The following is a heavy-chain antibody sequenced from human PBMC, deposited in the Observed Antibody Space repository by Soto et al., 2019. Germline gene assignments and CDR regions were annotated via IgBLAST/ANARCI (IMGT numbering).Heavy chain of an antibody. Sequence: PGGSLRLSCAASGFTFSSYAMHWVRQAPGKGLEWVAVISYDGSNKYHADSVKGRFTISRDNSKNTLYLQMNSLRAEDTAVYYCARGPNIILHSSGWYDFDYWGQGTLVTVSS. CDR3: ARGPNIILHSSGWYDFDY. CDR1: GFTFSSYA. J-gene: IGHJ4*02. D-gene: IGHD6-19*01. V-gene: IGHV3-30-3*01. CDR2: ISYDGSNK.